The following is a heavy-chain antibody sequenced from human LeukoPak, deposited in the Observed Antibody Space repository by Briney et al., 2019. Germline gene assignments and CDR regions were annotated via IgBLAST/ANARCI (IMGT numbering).Heavy chain of an antibody. CDR3: ERGRTLYRGGPMSQWLAGTRNWFDP. V-gene: IGHV1-8*01. J-gene: IGHJ5*02. CDR1: GYTFTSYD. Sequence: ASVKVSCKASGYTFTSYDINWVRQATGQGLEWMGWMNPNSGNTGYAQKFQGRVTMTRNTSISTAYMELSSLRSEDTAVYYCERGRTLYRGGPMSQWLAGTRNWFDPWGQGTLVTVSS. CDR2: MNPNSGNT. D-gene: IGHD6-19*01.